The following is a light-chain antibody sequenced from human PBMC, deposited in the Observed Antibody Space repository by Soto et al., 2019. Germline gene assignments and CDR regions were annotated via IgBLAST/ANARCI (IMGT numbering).Light chain of an antibody. V-gene: IGKV1-9*01. CDR3: QHLNDYRYS. CDR2: AAS. J-gene: IGKJ2*01. CDR1: QAISSS. Sequence: DIQLTQSPSFLSASVGDRVTITCRASQAISSSLAWYQHNPGKAPKLLIYAASTLQNGAPSSFSGSGSGTDFTLTIRSLQPEDFATYYCQHLNDYRYSFGQGTKVEIK.